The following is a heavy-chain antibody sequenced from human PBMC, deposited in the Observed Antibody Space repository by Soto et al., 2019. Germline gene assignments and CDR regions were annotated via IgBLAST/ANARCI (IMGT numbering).Heavy chain of an antibody. CDR1: GFTVSSNY. Sequence: PGGSLRLSCAASGFTVSSNYVSWVRQAPGKGLEWVSVIYSGGSTYYADSVKGRFTISRDNAKNTLYLQMNSLRAEDTAVYYCARDIVVVPAAMSGLWFDPWGQGTLVTVSS. D-gene: IGHD2-2*01. CDR2: IYSGGST. CDR3: ARDIVVVPAAMSGLWFDP. J-gene: IGHJ5*02. V-gene: IGHV3-66*01.